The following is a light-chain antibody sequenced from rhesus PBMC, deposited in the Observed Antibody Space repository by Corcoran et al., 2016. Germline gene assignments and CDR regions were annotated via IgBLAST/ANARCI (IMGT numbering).Light chain of an antibody. CDR2: KAS. V-gene: IGKV1-74*01. CDR3: QHGYGTPWT. J-gene: IGKJ1*01. Sequence: DIQMTQSPSSLSASVGDRVTLTCRASENVNNYLNWYLQKPGKSPKLLTHKASTLQSGVPSRFSGSGSGTDYTFTISSLQPEDVATYYCQHGYGTPWTFGQGTKVEIK. CDR1: ENVNNY.